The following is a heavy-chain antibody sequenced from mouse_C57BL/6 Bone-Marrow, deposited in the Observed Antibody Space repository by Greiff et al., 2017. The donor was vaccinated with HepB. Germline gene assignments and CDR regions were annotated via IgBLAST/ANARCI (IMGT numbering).Heavy chain of an antibody. J-gene: IGHJ2*01. CDR2: IYPAGSYT. CDR1: GYTFTNYY. CDR3: ARGEDSSVIDFGY. V-gene: IGHV1-75*01. Sequence: QVQLQQPGPELVKPGASVKISCKASGYTFTNYYMHWVKQRPGQGLEWIGWIYPAGSYTNYNKKFKGKATFTVDKSSSTAYMLLSSLTSEDSAVYCCARGEDSSVIDFGYWGQGTTLTVSS. D-gene: IGHD2-12*01.